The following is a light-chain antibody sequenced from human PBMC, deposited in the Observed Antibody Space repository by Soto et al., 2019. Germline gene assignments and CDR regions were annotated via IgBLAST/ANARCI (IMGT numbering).Light chain of an antibody. CDR1: QSVSSSY. V-gene: IGKV3-20*01. Sequence: EIVLTPSPGTLSLSPGERATLSCMASQSVSSSYLVWYQQKPGQAPRLLIYGASIRATGIPDRFSGSGSGTDFTLTISRLEPEDFAVYYCQQNGRSPPWTFGQGTKGAIK. CDR3: QQNGRSPPWT. J-gene: IGKJ1*01. CDR2: GAS.